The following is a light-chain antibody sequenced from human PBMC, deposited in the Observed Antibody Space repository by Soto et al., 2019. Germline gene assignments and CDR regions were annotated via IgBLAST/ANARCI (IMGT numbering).Light chain of an antibody. CDR3: QQGYSTPRT. CDR1: QGISSW. V-gene: IGKV1-39*01. CDR2: AAS. J-gene: IGKJ2*01. Sequence: DIQLTQSPSFLSASVGDRVTITCRASQGISSWLAWYQQKPGKAPKLLIYAASSLQSGVPSRFTGSGSGTDFTLTISSLQSEDFGTYYCQQGYSTPRTFGHGTKVGIK.